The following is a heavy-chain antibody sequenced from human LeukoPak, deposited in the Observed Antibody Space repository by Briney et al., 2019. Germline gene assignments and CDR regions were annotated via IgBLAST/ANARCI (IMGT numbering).Heavy chain of an antibody. CDR3: ARAFYCSNGVCSSLGDH. D-gene: IGHD2-8*01. V-gene: IGHV1-18*01. CDR1: GYTFTSYG. J-gene: IGHJ4*02. Sequence: ASVKVSCKASGYTFTSYGISWVRQAPGQGLEWMGWISAYNGNTNYAQKLQGRVTMTTDTSTSTAYMELRSLRSDDTATYYCARAFYCSNGVCSSLGDHWGQGTLVTVSS. CDR2: ISAYNGNT.